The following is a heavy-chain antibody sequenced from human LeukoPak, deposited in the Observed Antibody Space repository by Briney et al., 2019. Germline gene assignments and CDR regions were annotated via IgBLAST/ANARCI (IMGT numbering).Heavy chain of an antibody. V-gene: IGHV3-23*01. CDR3: AKDKSSTSCYDY. Sequence: PGGSLRLSCAASGFTVSSNYMSWVRQAPGKGLEWGSAISGSGGSTYYADSVKGRFTISRDNSKNTLYLQMNSLRAEDTAVYYCAKDKSSTSCYDYWGQGTLVTVSS. D-gene: IGHD2-2*01. CDR2: ISGSGGST. J-gene: IGHJ4*02. CDR1: GFTVSSNY.